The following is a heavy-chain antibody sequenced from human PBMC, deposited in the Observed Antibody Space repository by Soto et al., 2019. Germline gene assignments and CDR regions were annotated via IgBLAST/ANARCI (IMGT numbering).Heavy chain of an antibody. V-gene: IGHV3-23*01. D-gene: IGHD3-10*01. J-gene: IGHJ3*02. CDR1: GFTFSTYA. CDR3: AHPRGFGVFDAYDI. CDR2: ISGSGGST. Sequence: EVQLLESGGGLVQPGGSLRLSCAASGFTFSTYAMSWVRQAPGKGLVWVSAISGSGGSTFYADSVKGRFTISRDNSMNTLYLQMNSLMTEDTAVYYCAHPRGFGVFDAYDIWGLGTMVTVSS.